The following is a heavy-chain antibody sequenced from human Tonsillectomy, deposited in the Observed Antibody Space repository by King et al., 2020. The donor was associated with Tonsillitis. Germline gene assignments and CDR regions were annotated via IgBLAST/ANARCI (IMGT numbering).Heavy chain of an antibody. V-gene: IGHV3-30-3*01. CDR3: ARDEIEVPLYYFDY. CDR2: ISYDGSNK. J-gene: IGHJ4*02. Sequence: QLVQSGGGVVQPGRSLRLSCAASGFTFSNYAMHWVRQAPGKGLEWVAVISYDGSNKYYADSVKGRFTISRDNSKNTLYLQMNSLRAEDTAVYYCARDEIEVPLYYFDYWGQGTLVTVSS. CDR1: GFTFSNYA. D-gene: IGHD3-22*01.